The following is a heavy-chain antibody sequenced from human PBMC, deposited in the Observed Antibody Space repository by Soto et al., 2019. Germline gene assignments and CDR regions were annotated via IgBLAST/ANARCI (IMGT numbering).Heavy chain of an antibody. CDR1: GYTFTSYY. CDR2: INPSGGST. CDR3: ARDSPGSGYGMDV. D-gene: IGHD2-15*01. Sequence: AAGKVSCKASGYTFTSYYMHWVRQAPGQGLEWMGIINPSGGSTSYAQKFQGRVTMTRDTSTSTVYMELSSLRSEDTAVYYCARDSPGSGYGMDVWGQGTTVTVSS. V-gene: IGHV1-46*01. J-gene: IGHJ6*02.